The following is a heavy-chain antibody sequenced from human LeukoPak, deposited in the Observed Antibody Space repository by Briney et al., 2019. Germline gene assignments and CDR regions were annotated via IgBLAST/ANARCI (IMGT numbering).Heavy chain of an antibody. CDR1: GGSISSYY. Sequence: PSETLSLTCTVSGGSISSYYWSWIRQPPGKGLEWIGYIYYSGSTNYNPSLKSRVTMSVDTSKNQFSLKLSSVIAADTAVYYCARDVAPHCSSTSCYTPPGGFDYWGQGTLVTVSS. J-gene: IGHJ4*02. D-gene: IGHD2-2*02. V-gene: IGHV4-59*12. CDR3: ARDVAPHCSSTSCYTPPGGFDY. CDR2: IYYSGST.